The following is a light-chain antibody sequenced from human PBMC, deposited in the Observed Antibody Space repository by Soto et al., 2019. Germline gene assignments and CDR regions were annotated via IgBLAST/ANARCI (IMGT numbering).Light chain of an antibody. Sequence: QSVLTQPASVSGSPGQSITISCTGTSSDVGGYNYVSWYQQHPGKAPKLMIYEVSNRPSGVSNRFSGSKSGNTASLTISGLQAEDEADYYCSSYTSSSTLLYVFGTGTQVTV. CDR3: SSYTSSSTLLYV. CDR1: SSDVGGYNY. CDR2: EVS. V-gene: IGLV2-14*01. J-gene: IGLJ1*01.